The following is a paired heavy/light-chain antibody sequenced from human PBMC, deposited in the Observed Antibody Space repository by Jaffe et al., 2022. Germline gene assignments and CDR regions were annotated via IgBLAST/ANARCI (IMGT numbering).Light chain of an antibody. J-gene: IGLJ2*01. CDR2: DNN. CDR1: SSNIGNNY. V-gene: IGLV1-51*01. Sequence: QSVLTQPPSVSAAPGQKVTISCSGSSSNIGNNYVSWYQQLPGTAPKLLIYDNNKRPSGIPDRFSGSKSGTSATLGITGLQTGDEADYYCGTWDSSLSAGGVFGGGTKLTVL. CDR3: GTWDSSLSAGGV.
Heavy chain of an antibody. V-gene: IGHV1-2*06. CDR3: ARARRYYGSGSYYAAFDI. D-gene: IGHD3-10*01. CDR2: INPNSGGT. Sequence: QVQLVQSGAEVKKPGASVKVSCKASGYTFTGYYMHWVRQAPGQGLEWMGRINPNSGGTNYAQKFQGRVTMTRDTSISTAYMELSRLRSDDTAVYYCARARRYYGSGSYYAAFDIWGQGTMVTVSS. J-gene: IGHJ3*02. CDR1: GYTFTGYY.